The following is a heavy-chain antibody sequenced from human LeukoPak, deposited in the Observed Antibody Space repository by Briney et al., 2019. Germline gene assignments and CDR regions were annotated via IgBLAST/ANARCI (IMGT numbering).Heavy chain of an antibody. J-gene: IGHJ4*02. V-gene: IGHV3-9*03. D-gene: IGHD6-19*01. CDR3: AKDFGGIAVAAGDY. CDR1: GFTFDDYA. Sequence: PGGSLRLSCAASGFTFDDYAMHWVRQAPGKGLEWVSGISWNSGSTGYADSVKGRFTISRDNAKNSLYLQMNSLRAEDMALYYCAKDFGGIAVAAGDYWGQGTLVTVSS. CDR2: ISWNSGST.